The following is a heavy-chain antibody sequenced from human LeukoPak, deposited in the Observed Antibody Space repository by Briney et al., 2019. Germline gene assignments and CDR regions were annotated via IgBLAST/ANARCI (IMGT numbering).Heavy chain of an antibody. J-gene: IGHJ5*02. D-gene: IGHD3-10*01. V-gene: IGHV1-18*01. Sequence: GASVKVSCKASGYTFTSYGISWVRQAPGQGLEWMGWISAYNGNTNYAQKLQGRVTMTTDTSTSTAYMEVRSLRSDDTAVYYCARRHYYGSGTYWFDPWGQGTLVTVSS. CDR1: GYTFTSYG. CDR2: ISAYNGNT. CDR3: ARRHYYGSGTYWFDP.